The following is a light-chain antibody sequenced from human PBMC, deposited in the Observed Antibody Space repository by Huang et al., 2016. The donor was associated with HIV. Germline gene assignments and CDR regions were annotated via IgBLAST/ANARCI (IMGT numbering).Light chain of an antibody. CDR2: AAS. CDR3: QQSYSTPRT. J-gene: IGKJ2*01. Sequence: DIQMTQSPSSLSASVGDRVTITCRASQSISSYLNWYQQKPGKAPKLLLYAASSLQSGVPSRCSGSGSGTDFTLTISSLQPEDFATYYCQQSYSTPRTFGQGTKLEIK. V-gene: IGKV1-39*01. CDR1: QSISSY.